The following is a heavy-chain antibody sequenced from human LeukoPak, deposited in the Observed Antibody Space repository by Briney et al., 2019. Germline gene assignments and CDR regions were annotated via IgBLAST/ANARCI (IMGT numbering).Heavy chain of an antibody. CDR3: ARDPAPGAFDI. V-gene: IGHV3-11*01. J-gene: IGHJ3*02. CDR2: ISSSGSTI. Sequence: GGSLRLSCAASGFTFSDYYMSWIRQAPGKGLEWVSYISSSGSTIYYADSVKGRFTISRDNAKNSLCLQMNSLRAEDTAVYYCARDPAPGAFDIWGQGTMVTVSS. CDR1: GFTFSDYY.